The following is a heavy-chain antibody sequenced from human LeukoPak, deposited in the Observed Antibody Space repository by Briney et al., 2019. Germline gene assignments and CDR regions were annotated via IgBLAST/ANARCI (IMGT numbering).Heavy chain of an antibody. CDR2: ISGSGGST. J-gene: IGHJ4*02. V-gene: IGHV3-23*01. Sequence: GGSLRLSCAASGFTFNNNAMSWVRQAPGKGLEWVSAISGSGGSTYYADSVKGRFSISRDNSKNTLYLRMNSLRAGDTAVYYCVKDPQGDWGQGTLVTVSS. CDR1: GFTFNNNA. D-gene: IGHD3-16*01. CDR3: VKDPQGD.